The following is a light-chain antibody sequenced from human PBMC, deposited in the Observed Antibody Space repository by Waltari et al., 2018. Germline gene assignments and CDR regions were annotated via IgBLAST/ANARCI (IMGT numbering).Light chain of an antibody. CDR2: KND. CDR3: GAWDSSVSAYV. J-gene: IGLJ1*01. CDR1: TSNNSTEY. Sequence: QSVLTQPPSVSATPGQKVTISCQGSTSNNSTEYVSWYQQLPRTAPKLLIYKNDNRPSGIPDRFSCSKSGTSATLGITGLQTGDEAHYYCGAWDSSVSAYVFGTGTEVTVL. V-gene: IGLV1-51*01.